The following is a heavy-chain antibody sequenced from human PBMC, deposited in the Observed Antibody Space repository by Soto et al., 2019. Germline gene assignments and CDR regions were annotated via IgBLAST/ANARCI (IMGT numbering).Heavy chain of an antibody. CDR1: GFTFSSYE. Sequence: GRSLRLSCSPSGFTFSSYEMNWVRQAPGKGLEWVSYISSSGSTIYYADSVKGRFTISRDNATNSLYLQMTSLLAEDTAVSYFARDAAGMVTAYYYYGMDVWGQGTTVTVSS. J-gene: IGHJ6*02. CDR2: ISSSGSTI. V-gene: IGHV3-48*03. D-gene: IGHD5-18*01. CDR3: ARDAAGMVTAYYYYGMDV.